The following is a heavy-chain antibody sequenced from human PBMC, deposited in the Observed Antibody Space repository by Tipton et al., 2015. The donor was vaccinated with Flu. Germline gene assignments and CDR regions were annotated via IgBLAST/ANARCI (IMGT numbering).Heavy chain of an antibody. CDR3: ARSPHSGYCSSTSCRPLYYYGMDV. V-gene: IGHV3-7*01. J-gene: IGHJ6*02. D-gene: IGHD2-2*01. CDR1: GFTFSSYW. CDR2: IKQDGSEK. Sequence: SLRLSCAASGFTFSSYWMSWVRQAPGKGLEWVANIKQDGSEKYYVDSVKGRFTISRDNAKNSLYLQMNSLRAEDTAVYYCARSPHSGYCSSTSCRPLYYYGMDVWDQGP.